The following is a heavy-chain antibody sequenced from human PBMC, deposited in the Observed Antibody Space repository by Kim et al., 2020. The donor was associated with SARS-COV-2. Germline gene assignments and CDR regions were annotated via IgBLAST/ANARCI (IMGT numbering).Heavy chain of an antibody. CDR2: I. J-gene: IGHJ5*02. D-gene: IGHD2-15*01. CDR3: ARVSWDNWFDP. V-gene: IGHV3-21*01. Sequence: IYYADSVKGRFTISRDNAKNSLYLQMNSLRAEDTAVYYCARVSWDNWFDPWGQGTLVTVSS.